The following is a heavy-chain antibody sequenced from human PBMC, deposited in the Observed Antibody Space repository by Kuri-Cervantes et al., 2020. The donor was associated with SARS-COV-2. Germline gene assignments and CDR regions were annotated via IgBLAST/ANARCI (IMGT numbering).Heavy chain of an antibody. CDR2: IYYSGST. CDR1: GGSISSGDYY. Sequence: SETLSLSCTVSGGSISSGDYYWSWIRQPPGKGLEWIGYIYYSGSTYYNPSLKSRVTISVDTSKNQFSLKLSSATAADTAVYYCARDLNYWYFDLWGRGTLVTVSS. V-gene: IGHV4-30-4*08. CDR3: ARDLNYWYFDL. J-gene: IGHJ2*01.